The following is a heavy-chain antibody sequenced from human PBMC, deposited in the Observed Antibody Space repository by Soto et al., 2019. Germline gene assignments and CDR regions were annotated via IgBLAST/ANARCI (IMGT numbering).Heavy chain of an antibody. J-gene: IGHJ5*02. CDR3: ARVEATPSPNWFDP. CDR1: GYTFTSYD. Sequence: QVQLVQSGAEVKKPGASVKVSCKASGYTFTSYDINWVRQAAGQGLEWMGWMNPSSANTGHAQKFQGRVTMTRDTSMSTAYMELTNLRSEDTAMYYCARVEATPSPNWFDPWGQGTLVTVSS. CDR2: MNPSSANT. V-gene: IGHV1-8*01.